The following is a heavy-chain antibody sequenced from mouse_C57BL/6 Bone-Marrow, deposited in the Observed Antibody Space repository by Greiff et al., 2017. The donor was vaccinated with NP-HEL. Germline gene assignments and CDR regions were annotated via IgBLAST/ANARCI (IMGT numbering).Heavy chain of an antibody. V-gene: IGHV1-26*01. CDR2: INPNNGGT. J-gene: IGHJ3*01. D-gene: IGHD1-1*01. CDR1: GYTFTDYY. CDR3: ARTTVAAY. Sequence: VQLQQSGPELVKPGASVKISCKASGYTFTDYYMNWVKQSHGKSLEWIGDINPNNGGTSYNQKFKGKATLTVDKSSSTAYMELRSLTSEDSAVYYCARTTVAAYWGQGTLVTVSA.